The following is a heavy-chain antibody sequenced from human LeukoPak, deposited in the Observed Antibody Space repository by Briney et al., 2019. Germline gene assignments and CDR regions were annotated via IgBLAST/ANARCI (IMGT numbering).Heavy chain of an antibody. CDR2: ISGSGGST. D-gene: IGHD6-19*01. V-gene: IGHV3-23*01. Sequence: GGSLRLSCAASGFTFSSYAMSWVRQAPGKGLEWVSAISGSGGSTYYTDSVKGRFPISRDNSKNTLYLQMNSLRAEDTAVYYCAKVRVSIAVALKPDFDYWGQGTLVTVSS. CDR1: GFTFSSYA. CDR3: AKVRVSIAVALKPDFDY. J-gene: IGHJ4*02.